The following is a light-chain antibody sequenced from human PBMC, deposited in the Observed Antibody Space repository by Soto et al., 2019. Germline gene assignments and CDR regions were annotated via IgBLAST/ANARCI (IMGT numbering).Light chain of an antibody. CDR1: QSISSW. V-gene: IGKV1-5*03. Sequence: DIQMTQSPSTLSASVGDRVTITCRASQSISSWLAWYQQKPGKAPKVLIYKASSLESGVPSRFSGSGSGTEFTLTITSLQPDDFATSYCQQYDSYPRTFGQGTKVEIK. CDR2: KAS. CDR3: QQYDSYPRT. J-gene: IGKJ1*01.